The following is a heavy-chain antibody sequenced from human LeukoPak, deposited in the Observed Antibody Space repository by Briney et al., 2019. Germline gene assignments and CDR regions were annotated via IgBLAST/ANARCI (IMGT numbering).Heavy chain of an antibody. Sequence: GGSLRLSCAASGFTFSSYGMHWVRQAPGKGLEWVAVISYDGSNKYYADSVKGRFTISRDNSKNTLYLQMNSLRAEDTAVYYCAKTGGTTMIVIPFDYWGQGTLVTVSS. V-gene: IGHV3-30*18. CDR3: AKTGGTTMIVIPFDY. CDR2: ISYDGSNK. J-gene: IGHJ4*02. CDR1: GFTFSSYG. D-gene: IGHD3-22*01.